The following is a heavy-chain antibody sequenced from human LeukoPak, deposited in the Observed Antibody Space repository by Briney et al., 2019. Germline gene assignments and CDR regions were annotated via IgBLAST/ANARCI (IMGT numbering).Heavy chain of an antibody. CDR2: IKQDGSEK. V-gene: IGHV3-7*01. D-gene: IGHD4-23*01. J-gene: IGHJ4*02. CDR3: ARGNGGPNRGAFRRRVGYYFDY. CDR1: GFTFSSYW. Sequence: GGSPRLSCAASGFTFSSYWMSWVRQAPGKGLEWVANIKQDGSEKYYVDSVKGRFTISRDNAKNSLYLQMNSLRAEDTAVYYCARGNGGPNRGAFRRRVGYYFDYWGQGTLVTVSS.